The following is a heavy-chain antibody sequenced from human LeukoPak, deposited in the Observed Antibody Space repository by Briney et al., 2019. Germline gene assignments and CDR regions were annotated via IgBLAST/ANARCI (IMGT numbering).Heavy chain of an antibody. CDR2: ISGDGGST. Sequence: GGSLRLSCAASGFTFDDYAMHWVPQAPGKGLEWVSLISGDGGSTYYADSVKGRFTISRDNSKNSLYLQMNSLRTEDTALYYCAKDRSGTTGFDYWGQGTLVTVS. V-gene: IGHV3-43*02. CDR1: GFTFDDYA. J-gene: IGHJ4*02. D-gene: IGHD1-7*01. CDR3: AKDRSGTTGFDY.